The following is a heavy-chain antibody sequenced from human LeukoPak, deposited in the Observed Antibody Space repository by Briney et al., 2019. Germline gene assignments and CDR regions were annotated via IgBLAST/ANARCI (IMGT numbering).Heavy chain of an antibody. CDR1: GFTFSRFW. CDR2: IKNDGREQ. Sequence: GGSLRLPCAASGFTFSRFWMSWVRQAPGKGLEWVANIKNDGREQYYVDSVKGRFTISRDNTKNSLYLQMNSLRAEDTAVYYCARDSASSGYYAYFDYWGQGTLVTVSS. V-gene: IGHV3-7*01. D-gene: IGHD3-22*01. J-gene: IGHJ4*02. CDR3: ARDSASSGYYAYFDY.